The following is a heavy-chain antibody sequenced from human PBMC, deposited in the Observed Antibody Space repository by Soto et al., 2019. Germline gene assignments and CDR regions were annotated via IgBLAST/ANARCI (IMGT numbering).Heavy chain of an antibody. CDR3: APHYPDSSGYLDH. Sequence: ASVKVSCKASGYMFTGNYMHWVRQAPGQGLEYMGWINPNSGATNYAQKFQGRVTMTWDTSISTAYVELSRLRSDDTAVYYCAPHYPDSSGYLDHWGQGTLVTVSS. CDR1: GYMFTGNY. J-gene: IGHJ4*02. D-gene: IGHD3-22*01. CDR2: INPNSGAT. V-gene: IGHV1-2*02.